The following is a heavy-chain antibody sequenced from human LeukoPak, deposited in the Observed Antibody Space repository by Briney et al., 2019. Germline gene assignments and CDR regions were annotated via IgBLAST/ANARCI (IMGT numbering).Heavy chain of an antibody. CDR2: ISGSGGST. CDR1: GFTFSSYA. D-gene: IGHD4-23*01. J-gene: IGHJ4*02. V-gene: IGHV3-23*01. CDR3: AKARRSMVVTPWDH. Sequence: PGGSLRLSCAASGFTFSSYAMSWVRQAPGKGLEWVSAISGSGGSTYYADSVKGRFTISRDNSKDTPYLQMNSLRAEDTAVYYCAKARRSMVVTPWDHWGQGTLVTVSS.